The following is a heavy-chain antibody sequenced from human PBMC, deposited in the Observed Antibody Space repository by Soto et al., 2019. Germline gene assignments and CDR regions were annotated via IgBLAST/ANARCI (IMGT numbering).Heavy chain of an antibody. CDR1: GVTFKDYG. CDR3: ARDGWGSNWYFDL. CDR2: ISYDGKQT. J-gene: IGHJ2*01. D-gene: IGHD3-16*01. V-gene: IGHV3-30*03. Sequence: GGSLRLSCGAPGVTFKDYGMHWVRQAPGKGLEWVAVISYDGKQTYYADSVKGRFTISKDKSKRTLFLQMNSLRVDDTAVYYCARDGWGSNWYFDLWGRGTQVTVSS.